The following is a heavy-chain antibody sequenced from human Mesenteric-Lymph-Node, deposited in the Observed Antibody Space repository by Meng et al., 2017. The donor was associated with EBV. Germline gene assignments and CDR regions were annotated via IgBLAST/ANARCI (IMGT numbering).Heavy chain of an antibody. Sequence: VQLVGCGETWPRPSASVNCSASVSGYTVYAYGLSWLRPGPGQELEWMVWLNPFNGNKTHEHKLQDSVTMNTDTSTAKVYMELMNPRYDDMYVYYCAIAVVGSGDYWGQGTLVTVSS. CDR2: LNPFNGNK. CDR3: AIAVVGSGDY. J-gene: IGHJ4*02. V-gene: IGHV1-18*03. CDR1: GYTVYAYG. D-gene: IGHD1-26*01.